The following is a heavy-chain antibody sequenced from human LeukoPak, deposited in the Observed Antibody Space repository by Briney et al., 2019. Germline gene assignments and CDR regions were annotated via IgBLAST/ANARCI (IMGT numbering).Heavy chain of an antibody. CDR2: IYHRGST. J-gene: IGHJ3*01. CDR1: GGSISSSSYY. V-gene: IGHV4-30-4*08. Sequence: SETLSLTCTVSGGSISSSSYYWGWIRQSPGKGLEWIGYIYHRGSTYDNPSLKSRVTISVDTSKNQFSLKLSSVTAADTAVYYCARVGVSSFHETFDLWGQGTMVTVSS. D-gene: IGHD3-16*01. CDR3: ARVGVSSFHETFDL.